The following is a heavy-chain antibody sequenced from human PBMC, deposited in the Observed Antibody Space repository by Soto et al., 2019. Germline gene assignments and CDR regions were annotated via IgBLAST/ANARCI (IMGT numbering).Heavy chain of an antibody. V-gene: IGHV4-4*07. CDR3: VRDGTKTLRDWFDP. CDR2: IYATGTT. Sequence: QVQLQESGPGLVKPSETLSLTCTVSGASISGFYWSWIRQSAGKGLELIGRIYATGTTDYNPSLKSRVMMSVDTSKKQFSLKLRSVTAAETAVYYCVRDGTKTLRDWFDPWGQGISVTVSS. J-gene: IGHJ5*02. CDR1: GASISGFY. D-gene: IGHD1-1*01.